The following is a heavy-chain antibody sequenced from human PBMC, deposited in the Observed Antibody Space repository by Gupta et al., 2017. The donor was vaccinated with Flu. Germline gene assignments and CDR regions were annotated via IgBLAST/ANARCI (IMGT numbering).Heavy chain of an antibody. V-gene: IGHV4-34*01. Sequence: QPPGKGLEWIGEINHSGSTNYNPSLKSRVTISRDTSENQFSLKLSSVTAADTAVYYCARGLGYREQIYTYRARARTAYWGQGTLVTVSS. J-gene: IGHJ4*02. D-gene: IGHD5-12*01. CDR3: ARGLGYREQIYTYRARARTAY. CDR2: INHSGST.